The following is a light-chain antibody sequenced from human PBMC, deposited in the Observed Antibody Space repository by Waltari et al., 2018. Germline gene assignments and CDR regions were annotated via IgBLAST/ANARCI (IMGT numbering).Light chain of an antibody. CDR1: SSDVSTYNY. CDR3: SSYTSSSTLAV. Sequence: QSALTQPASVSGSPGQSITISCTGTSSDVSTYNYVSWYQQHPGKAPKLMIYEVSNRPLGLSKPFSGSKSGNTASLTISGLQAEDEAHYYCSSYTSSSTLAVFGGGTQLTVL. J-gene: IGLJ7*01. CDR2: EVS. V-gene: IGLV2-14*01.